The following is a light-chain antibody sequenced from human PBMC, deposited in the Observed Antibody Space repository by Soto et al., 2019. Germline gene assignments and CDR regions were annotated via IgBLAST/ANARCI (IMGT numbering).Light chain of an antibody. Sequence: DIQMTQSPSSVSASVGDRVTITCRASQSISTWLAWYQQKPGKAPNLLIYKASNLESGVPSRFSGSGSGTEFTLTISSLQPGDFATYYCQQYKTYPLTFGGGTKVDIK. CDR2: KAS. J-gene: IGKJ4*01. V-gene: IGKV1-5*03. CDR1: QSISTW. CDR3: QQYKTYPLT.